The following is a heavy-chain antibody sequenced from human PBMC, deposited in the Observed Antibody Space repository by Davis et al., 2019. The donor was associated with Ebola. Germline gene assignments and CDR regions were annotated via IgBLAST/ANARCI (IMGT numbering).Heavy chain of an antibody. Sequence: AASVTVSCQASGYTFTSYGISWVRQAPGQGLEWMGWISAYNGNTNYAQKLQGRVTMTTDTSTSTAYMELRSLRSDDTAVYYCAREYYYDSSGYYGGGWFDPWGQGTLVTVSS. J-gene: IGHJ5*02. V-gene: IGHV1-18*01. D-gene: IGHD3-22*01. CDR3: AREYYYDSSGYYGGGWFDP. CDR2: ISAYNGNT. CDR1: GYTFTSYG.